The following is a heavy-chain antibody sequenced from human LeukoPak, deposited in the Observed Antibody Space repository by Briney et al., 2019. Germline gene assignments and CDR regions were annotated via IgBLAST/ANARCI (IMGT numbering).Heavy chain of an antibody. Sequence: ASVKVSCKASGYTFTGYYMHWVRQAPGQGLEWMGWINPNSGGTNYAQKFQGWVTMTRDTSISTAYMELRSLRSDDTAVYYCARGGYSYGYPLDYWGQGTLVTVSS. J-gene: IGHJ4*02. CDR2: INPNSGGT. CDR1: GYTFTGYY. CDR3: ARGGYSYGYPLDY. D-gene: IGHD5-18*01. V-gene: IGHV1-2*04.